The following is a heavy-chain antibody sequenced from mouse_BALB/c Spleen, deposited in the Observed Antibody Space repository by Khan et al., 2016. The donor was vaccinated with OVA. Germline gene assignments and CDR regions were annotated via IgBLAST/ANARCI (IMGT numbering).Heavy chain of an antibody. J-gene: IGHJ1*01. CDR2: INTHSGVP. V-gene: IGHV9-4*02. D-gene: IGHD2-2*01. CDR1: GYTFTTAG. Sequence: QIQLVQSGPELKKPGETVRLSCKASGYTFTTAGMQWVQKMPGKGLKWIGWINTHSGVPKYAEDFKGRFAFSLETSASTAYLQITNLKTEDTATYVYECGYGYGGYFDVWGAGTAVTVSA. CDR3: ECGYGYGGYFDV.